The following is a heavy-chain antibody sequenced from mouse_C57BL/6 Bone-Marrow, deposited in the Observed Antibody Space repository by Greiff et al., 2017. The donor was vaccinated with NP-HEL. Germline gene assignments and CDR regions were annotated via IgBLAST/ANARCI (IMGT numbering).Heavy chain of an antibody. CDR2: IHPNSGST. J-gene: IGHJ4*01. CDR3: ARSGTVVAYYAMDY. V-gene: IGHV1-64*01. CDR1: GYTFTSYW. D-gene: IGHD1-1*01. Sequence: QVQLKQPGAELVKPGASVKLSCKASGYTFTSYWMHWVKQRPGQGLEWIGMIHPNSGSTNYNEKFKSKATLTVDKSSSTAYMQLSSLTSEDSAVYYCARSGTVVAYYAMDYWGQGTSVTVSS.